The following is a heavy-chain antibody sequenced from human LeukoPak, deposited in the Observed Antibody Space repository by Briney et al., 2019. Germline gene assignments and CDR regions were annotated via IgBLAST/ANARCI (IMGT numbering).Heavy chain of an antibody. J-gene: IGHJ4*02. Sequence: SETLSLTCTVSSGSISSYYWTWIRQPPGKGLEWIGYIYYSGSTNYNPSLKSRVTISVDTSKNQFSLKLSSVTAADTAVYYCARVGYSGYEGGRRAFDYWGQGTLVTVSS. CDR2: IYYSGST. D-gene: IGHD5-12*01. CDR3: ARVGYSGYEGGRRAFDY. V-gene: IGHV4-59*01. CDR1: SGSISSYY.